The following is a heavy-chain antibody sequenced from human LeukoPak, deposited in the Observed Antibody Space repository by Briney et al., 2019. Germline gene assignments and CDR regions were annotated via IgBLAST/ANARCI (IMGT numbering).Heavy chain of an antibody. V-gene: IGHV4-39*07. CDR2: IYYSGST. CDR1: GGSISSSSYY. D-gene: IGHD3-3*01. J-gene: IGHJ4*02. Sequence: SETLSLTCTVSGGSISSSSYYWGWIRQPPGKGLEWIGSIYYSGSTYYNPSLKNRVTMSVDTSKNQFSLKLSSVTAADTAVYYCARDLYDFWGAYYSDWGQGIQVTVSS. CDR3: ARDLYDFWGAYYSD.